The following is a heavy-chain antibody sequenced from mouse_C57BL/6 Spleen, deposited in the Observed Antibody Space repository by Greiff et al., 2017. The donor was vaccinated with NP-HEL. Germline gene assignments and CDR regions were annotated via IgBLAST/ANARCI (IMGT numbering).Heavy chain of an antibody. Sequence: EVQLVESEGGLVQPGSSMKLSCTASGFTFSDYYMAWVRQVPEKGLEWVANINYDGSSTYYLDSLKSRFIISRDNAKNILYLQMSSLKSEDTATYYCARDKKSNYGSWYFDVWGTGTTVTVSS. CDR1: GFTFSDYY. D-gene: IGHD2-5*01. CDR2: INYDGSST. J-gene: IGHJ1*03. CDR3: ARDKKSNYGSWYFDV. V-gene: IGHV5-16*01.